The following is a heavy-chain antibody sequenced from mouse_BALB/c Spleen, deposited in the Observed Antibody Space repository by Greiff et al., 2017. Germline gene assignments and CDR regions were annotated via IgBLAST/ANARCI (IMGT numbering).Heavy chain of an antibody. Sequence: VKVVESGPGLVAPSQSLSITCTVSGFSLTSYGVHWVRQPPGKGLEWLGVIWAGGSTNYNSALMSRLSISKDNSKSQVFLKMNSLQTDDTAMYYCARDNYGDGAWFAYWGQGTLVTVSA. CDR3: ARDNYGDGAWFAY. J-gene: IGHJ3*01. D-gene: IGHD1-2*01. CDR2: IWAGGST. V-gene: IGHV2-9*02. CDR1: GFSLTSYG.